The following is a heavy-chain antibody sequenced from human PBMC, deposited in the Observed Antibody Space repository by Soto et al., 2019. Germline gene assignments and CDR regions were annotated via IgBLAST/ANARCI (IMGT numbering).Heavy chain of an antibody. CDR2: ISRDGSNS. CDR3: ARGNLSFDFDS. CDR1: GFSFGSFG. J-gene: IGHJ4*02. V-gene: IGHV3-30*03. Sequence: QIQLVESGGGVVQPGGSLRLSCSASGFSFGSFGMHWVRQAPGEGLEWVAFISRDGSNSFYGDSVKGQFTPSRDNSRNTVYLQMRNTRDEDTALYYCARGNLSFDFDSWGQGTLVIVSS.